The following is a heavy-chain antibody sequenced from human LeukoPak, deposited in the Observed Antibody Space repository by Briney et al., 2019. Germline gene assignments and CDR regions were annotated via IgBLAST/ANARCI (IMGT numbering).Heavy chain of an antibody. J-gene: IGHJ4*02. V-gene: IGHV3-11*04. CDR2: MSSSGSTI. D-gene: IGHD3-22*01. Sequence: GGSLRLSCAASGFTFSDYYMSWIRQAPGKGLEWVSYMSSSGSTIYYADSVKGRFTISRDNAKNSLYLQMNSLRAEDTAVYYCARDPNPIYDSSGYYCDYWGQGTLVTVSS. CDR1: GFTFSDYY. CDR3: ARDPNPIYDSSGYYCDY.